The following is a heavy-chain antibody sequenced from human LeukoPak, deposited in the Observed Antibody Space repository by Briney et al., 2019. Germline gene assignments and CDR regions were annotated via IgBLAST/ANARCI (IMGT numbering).Heavy chain of an antibody. CDR1: GFTFTSSA. Sequence: SVKVSCQASGFTFTSSAVQWVRQAHGQRLEWIGWIVVGSGNTNYAQKFQERVTITRDMSTSTAYMELSSLRSEDTAVYYCAAVKRGSALDYWGQGTLVTVSS. D-gene: IGHD1-26*01. V-gene: IGHV1-58*01. J-gene: IGHJ4*02. CDR3: AAVKRGSALDY. CDR2: IVVGSGNT.